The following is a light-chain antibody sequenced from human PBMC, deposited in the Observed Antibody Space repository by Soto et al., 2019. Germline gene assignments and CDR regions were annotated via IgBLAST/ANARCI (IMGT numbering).Light chain of an antibody. Sequence: TVMTQSPDTLSLSPGERATLSCRASQSVSDNLAWYQQRPGQGPRLLIYGASTRATGIPARFSGSGSGTEFTLTISSLQSEDFAVYYCQQYKNWPHTFGQGTQFDIK. CDR2: GAS. CDR1: QSVSDN. V-gene: IGKV3-15*01. J-gene: IGKJ1*01. CDR3: QQYKNWPHT.